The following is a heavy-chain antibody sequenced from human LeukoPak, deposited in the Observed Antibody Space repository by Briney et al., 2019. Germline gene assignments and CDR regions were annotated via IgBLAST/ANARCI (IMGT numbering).Heavy chain of an antibody. Sequence: SETLSLTCAVYGGSLSGYYWTWIRQPPGKGLEWIGEITHSGSTNYNPSLKSRVTISVDTSKNQFSLKLSSVTAADTAVYYCARLVHDFWSGYYPHYYYYGMDVWGQGTTVTVSS. D-gene: IGHD3-3*01. CDR3: ARLVHDFWSGYYPHYYYYGMDV. CDR2: ITHSGST. J-gene: IGHJ6*02. V-gene: IGHV4-34*01. CDR1: GGSLSGYY.